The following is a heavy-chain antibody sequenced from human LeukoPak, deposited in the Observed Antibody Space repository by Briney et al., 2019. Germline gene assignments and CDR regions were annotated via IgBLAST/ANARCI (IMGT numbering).Heavy chain of an antibody. D-gene: IGHD2-15*01. J-gene: IGHJ4*02. CDR2: TNYDGSDR. CDR1: GFTFRNYA. Sequence: GGSLRLSCAASGFTFRNYAMYWVRQAPGKGLEWVAFTNYDGSDRCYADSVKGRFTVSRDNPKNTLYLQMNSLRTEDTVVYYCAKDLPDRYSLEYWGQGTMVTVPS. V-gene: IGHV3-30*02. CDR3: AKDLPDRYSLEY.